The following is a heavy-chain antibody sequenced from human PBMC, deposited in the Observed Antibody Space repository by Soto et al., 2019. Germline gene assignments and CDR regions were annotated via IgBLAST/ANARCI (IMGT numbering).Heavy chain of an antibody. CDR2: ISYDGSNG. CDR3: TKGASYYGSGSSDY. V-gene: IGHV3-30*18. J-gene: IGHJ4*02. CDR1: GFTFSTYG. Sequence: GGSLRLSCVASGFTFSTYGMHWVRQAPGKGLEWVAAISYDGSNGYYGDSAKGRFTISRDNAENTVDLQMNSLRAEDTAVYYCTKGASYYGSGSSDYWGQGTLVTVSS. D-gene: IGHD3-10*01.